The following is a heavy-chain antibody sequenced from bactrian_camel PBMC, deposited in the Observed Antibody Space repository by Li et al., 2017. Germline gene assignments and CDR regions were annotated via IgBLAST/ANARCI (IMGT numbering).Heavy chain of an antibody. Sequence: HVQLVESGGGLVLPGGSLRLSCAGSGFTFSSYWMSWDRQAPGKGLEWVSGCNTGFGRAYYADSVKGRFTISGDNAKNTLYLQLNSLKTEDTGMYYCTALQGPWVGFGYWGQGTQVTVS. V-gene: IGHV3S1*01. CDR1: GFTFSSYW. D-gene: IGHD5*01. CDR3: TALQGPWVGFGY. CDR2: CNTGFGRA. J-gene: IGHJ6*01.